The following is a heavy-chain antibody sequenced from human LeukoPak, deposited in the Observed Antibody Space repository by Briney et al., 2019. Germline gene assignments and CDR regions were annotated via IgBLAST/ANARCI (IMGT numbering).Heavy chain of an antibody. CDR3: AREPGIGYAFDI. Sequence: PGGSLRLSCAASGFTFSSSWMTWVRQAPGKGLEWVANINQDGGEKHYVDSVKGRFTISRDNAKNSLYLQMNSLRAEDTAVYYCAREPGIGYAFDIWGQGTMVTVSS. CDR2: INQDGGEK. CDR1: GFTFSSSW. J-gene: IGHJ3*02. D-gene: IGHD3-10*01. V-gene: IGHV3-7*01.